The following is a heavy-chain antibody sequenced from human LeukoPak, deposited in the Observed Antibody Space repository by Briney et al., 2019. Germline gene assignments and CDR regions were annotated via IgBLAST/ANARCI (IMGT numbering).Heavy chain of an antibody. CDR1: GFTFSSYW. CDR2: INSDESIT. Sequence: GGSLRLSCAASGFTFSSYWMHWVRQAPGKGLVWVSRINSDESITTYADSVKGRFTISRDNAKNTLYLQMNSLRAEDTAEYYCAGGGTVTNFDYWGQGTLVTVSS. J-gene: IGHJ4*02. V-gene: IGHV3-74*01. CDR3: AGGGTVTNFDY. D-gene: IGHD4-17*01.